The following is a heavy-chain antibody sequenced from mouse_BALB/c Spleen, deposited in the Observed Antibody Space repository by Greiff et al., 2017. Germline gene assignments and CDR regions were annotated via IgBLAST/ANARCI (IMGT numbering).Heavy chain of an antibody. J-gene: IGHJ4*01. CDR3: IKYGNYVNYYAMDY. CDR1: GYTFTSYW. Sequence: LQQPGSELVRPGASVKLSCKASGYTFTSYWMHWVKQRPGQGLEWIGNIYPGSGSTNYDEKFKSKATLTVDTSSSTAYMQLSSLTSEDSAVYYCIKYGNYVNYYAMDYWGQGTSVTVSS. V-gene: IGHV1S22*01. D-gene: IGHD2-10*02. CDR2: IYPGSGST.